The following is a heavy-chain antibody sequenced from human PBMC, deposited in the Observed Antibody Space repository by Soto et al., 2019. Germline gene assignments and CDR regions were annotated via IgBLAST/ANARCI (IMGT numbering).Heavy chain of an antibody. J-gene: IGHJ4*02. Sequence: GASVKVSCKASGGTFSSYTISWVRQAPGQGLEWMGRIIPILGIANYAQKFQGRVTITADKSTSTAYMELSSLRSEDTAVYYCARISPHYSNYVFDYWGQGTLVTVSS. D-gene: IGHD4-4*01. CDR1: GGTFSSYT. CDR2: IIPILGIA. V-gene: IGHV1-69*02. CDR3: ARISPHYSNYVFDY.